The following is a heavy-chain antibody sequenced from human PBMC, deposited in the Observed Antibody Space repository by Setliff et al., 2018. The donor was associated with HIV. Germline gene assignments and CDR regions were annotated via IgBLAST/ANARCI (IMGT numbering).Heavy chain of an antibody. V-gene: IGHV4-39*01. CDR1: GGSISGSDHY. CDR2: IYYSGST. Sequence: SSETLSLTCTVSGGSISGSDHYWGWIRQPPGKGLEWIGSIYYSGSTYYNSSLQSRVTISVDTSKNQFSLKVNSVTAADTAVYYCARHPPNLDWLDPWGQGTLVTVSS. CDR3: ARHPPNLDWLDP. J-gene: IGHJ5*02.